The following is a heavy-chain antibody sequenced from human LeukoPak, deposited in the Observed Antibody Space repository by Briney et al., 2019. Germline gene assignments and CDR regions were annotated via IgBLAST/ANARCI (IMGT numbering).Heavy chain of an antibody. CDR1: GFTFSSYW. J-gene: IGHJ4*02. V-gene: IGHV3-7*04. D-gene: IGHD6-13*01. CDR3: ARGLLAAAGIDY. Sequence: GGSLRLSCAASGFTFSSYWMNWVRQAPGKGLEWVANIKQDGSEKNYVDSVKGRFTISRDDAKKSLYLQMNSLRAEDTAVYYCARGLLAAAGIDYWGQGALVTVSS. CDR2: IKQDGSEK.